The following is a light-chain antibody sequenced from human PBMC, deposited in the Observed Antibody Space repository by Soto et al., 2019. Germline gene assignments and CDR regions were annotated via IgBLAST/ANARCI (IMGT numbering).Light chain of an antibody. CDR2: DAY. Sequence: EIVLTQSPATLSLSPGERATLSCRASQSVKTFLVWYQQKPGQAPRLLIYDAYNRATGIPARFSGSGSGTDFTPTISSLEPEDFAVYYCQQRSNWPPITFGQGTRLEIK. J-gene: IGKJ5*01. CDR3: QQRSNWPPIT. V-gene: IGKV3-11*01. CDR1: QSVKTF.